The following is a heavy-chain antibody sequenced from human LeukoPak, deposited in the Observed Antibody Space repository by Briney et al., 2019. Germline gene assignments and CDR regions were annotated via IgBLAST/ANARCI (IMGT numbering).Heavy chain of an antibody. CDR3: ARWLQSEIPRGIDY. CDR2: ISSSGSTI. D-gene: IGHD5-24*01. J-gene: IGHJ4*02. V-gene: IGHV3-11*01. Sequence: PGGSLRLSCAASGSTFSDYYMSWIRQAPGKGLEWVSYISSSGSTIYYADSVKGRFTISRDNAKNSLYLQMNSLRAEDTAVYYCARWLQSEIPRGIDYWGQGTLVTVSS. CDR1: GSTFSDYY.